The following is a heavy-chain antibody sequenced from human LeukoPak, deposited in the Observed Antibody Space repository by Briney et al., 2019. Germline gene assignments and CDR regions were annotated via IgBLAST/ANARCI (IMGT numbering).Heavy chain of an antibody. D-gene: IGHD3-22*01. J-gene: IGHJ4*02. Sequence: SETLSLTCTVSGVSISGYYWNWIRQPAGKGIEWIGRIYSSGSSNYNPSIKSRVTMSVDTSKNQFSLKLSSVTAADTAVYYRARDYYDSSGYYDWGQGTLVTVSS. CDR3: ARDYYDSSGYYD. CDR1: GVSISGYY. CDR2: IYSSGSS. V-gene: IGHV4-4*07.